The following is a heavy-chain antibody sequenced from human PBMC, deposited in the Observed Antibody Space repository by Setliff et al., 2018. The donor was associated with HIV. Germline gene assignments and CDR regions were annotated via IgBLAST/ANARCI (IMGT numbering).Heavy chain of an antibody. J-gene: IGHJ3*02. CDR2: IHYNDGKT. Sequence: PSETLSLTCTVSGDSITNSMHYWSWIRQPPGKGLEFIGSIHYNDGKTYYNPSLKSRVDMSLDISKNQFSLNVSFVTAADTAVYYCARDKGRPHYYDDTGSYRSDALDIWGQGTMVTVSS. CDR1: GDSITNSMHY. D-gene: IGHD3-22*01. CDR3: ARDKGRPHYYDDTGSYRSDALDI. V-gene: IGHV4-39*07.